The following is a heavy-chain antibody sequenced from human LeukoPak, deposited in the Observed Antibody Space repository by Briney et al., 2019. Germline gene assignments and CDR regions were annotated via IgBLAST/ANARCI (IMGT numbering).Heavy chain of an antibody. Sequence: GGSLRLSCTASGFTFSGYSMNWIRQAPGKGLEWVSSFGTRSTSIYHAGSVKGRFATSRDNAENSLYLQMNSLRAEDTALYYCAREVSEGFDFWGQGTLVTVSS. CDR1: GFTFSGYS. CDR2: FGTRSTSI. J-gene: IGHJ4*02. V-gene: IGHV3-21*01. D-gene: IGHD3-22*01. CDR3: AREVSEGFDF.